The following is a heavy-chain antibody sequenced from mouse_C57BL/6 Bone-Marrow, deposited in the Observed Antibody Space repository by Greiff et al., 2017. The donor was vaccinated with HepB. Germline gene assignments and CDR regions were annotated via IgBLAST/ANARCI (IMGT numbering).Heavy chain of an antibody. V-gene: IGHV14-4*01. Sequence: VHVKQSGAELVRPGASVKLSCTASGFNIKDDYMHWVKQRPEQGLEWIGWIDPENGDTEYASKFQGKATITADTSSNTAYLQLSSLTSEDTAVYYCTTGYYGSSYLYWYFDVWGTGTTVTVSS. CDR3: TTGYYGSSYLYWYFDV. CDR2: IDPENGDT. CDR1: GFNIKDDY. J-gene: IGHJ1*03. D-gene: IGHD1-1*01.